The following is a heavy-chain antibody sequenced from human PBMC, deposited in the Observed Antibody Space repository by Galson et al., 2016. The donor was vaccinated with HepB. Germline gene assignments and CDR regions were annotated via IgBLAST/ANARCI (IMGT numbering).Heavy chain of an antibody. Sequence: SLRLSCAASGFSFSSYNMDWVRRAPGKGLEWVSYISRTGETFYYADSVKGRFTISRDSAKNLLYLQMNSLRDEDTAVYYRARDRRQNYAFFDAWGQGTPITVSS. CDR1: GFSFSSYN. CDR2: ISRTGETF. J-gene: IGHJ4*02. D-gene: IGHD3-16*01. V-gene: IGHV3-48*02. CDR3: ARDRRQNYAFFDA.